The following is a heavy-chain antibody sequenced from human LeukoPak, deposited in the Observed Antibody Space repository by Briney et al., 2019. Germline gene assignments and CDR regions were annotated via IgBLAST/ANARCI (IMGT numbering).Heavy chain of an antibody. CDR1: GYTFTSYG. Sequence: APVKVSCKASGYTFTSYGISWVRQAPGQGLEWMGWISAYNGNTNYAQKLQGRVTMTTDTSTSTAYMELRSLRSDDTAVYYCARDRYYDFWSGYYTWNPDYYYGMDVWGQGTTVTVSS. J-gene: IGHJ6*02. V-gene: IGHV1-18*01. D-gene: IGHD3-3*01. CDR3: ARDRYYDFWSGYYTWNPDYYYGMDV. CDR2: ISAYNGNT.